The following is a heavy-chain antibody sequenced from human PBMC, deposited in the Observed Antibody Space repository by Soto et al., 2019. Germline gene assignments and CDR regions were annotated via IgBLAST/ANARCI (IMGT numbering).Heavy chain of an antibody. Sequence: VQLVESGGGLVQPGGSLRLSCAASGFTVSSNYMSWVRQAPGKGLEWVSVIYSGGSTYYADSVKGRFTISRDNSKNTLYLQMNSLRAEDTAVYYCARVADYSVVYYYYYMDVWGKGTTVTVSS. CDR3: ARVADYSVVYYYYYMDV. CDR1: GFTVSSNY. J-gene: IGHJ6*03. D-gene: IGHD4-4*01. V-gene: IGHV3-66*01. CDR2: IYSGGST.